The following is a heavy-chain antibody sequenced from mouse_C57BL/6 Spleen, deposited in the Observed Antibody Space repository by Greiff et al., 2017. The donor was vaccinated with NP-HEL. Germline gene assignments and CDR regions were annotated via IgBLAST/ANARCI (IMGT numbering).Heavy chain of an antibody. CDR1: GYTFTSYW. Sequence: QVQLQQPGAELVKPGASVKLSCKASGYTFTSYWMHWVKQRPGRGLEWIGRIDPNSGGTKYNEKFKSQATLTVDKPSSTAYMQLSSLTSEDSAVYYCASSRLLRGGYFDVWGTGTAVTVSS. CDR2: IDPNSGGT. V-gene: IGHV1-72*01. D-gene: IGHD2-3*01. J-gene: IGHJ1*03. CDR3: ASSRLLRGGYFDV.